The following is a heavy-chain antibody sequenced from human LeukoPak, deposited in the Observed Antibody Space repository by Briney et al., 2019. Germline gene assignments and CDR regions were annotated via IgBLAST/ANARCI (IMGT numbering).Heavy chain of an antibody. CDR3: ARVFDYYDSSGYYYGFDY. CDR2: IYSGGNT. Sequence: PGGSLRLSCTVSGFTVSSNSWSWVRQAPGKGLEWVSFIYSGGNTHYSDSVKGRFTISRDNSKNTLYLQMNSLRAEDTAVYYCARVFDYYDSSGYYYGFDYWGQGTLVTVSS. CDR1: GFTVSSNS. V-gene: IGHV3-53*01. J-gene: IGHJ4*02. D-gene: IGHD3-22*01.